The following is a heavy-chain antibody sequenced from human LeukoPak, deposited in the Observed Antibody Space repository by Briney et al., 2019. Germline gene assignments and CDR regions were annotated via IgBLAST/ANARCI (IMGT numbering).Heavy chain of an antibody. J-gene: IGHJ4*02. V-gene: IGHV4-34*01. D-gene: IGHD1-26*01. CDR1: GGSFSGYY. CDR3: ARGHGWELYYFDY. CDR2: INHSGST. Sequence: SETLSLTCAVYGGSFSGYYWSWIRQPPGKGLEWIGEINHSGSTNYNPSLKSRVTISVDTSKNLFSLKLSSVTAADTAVYYCARGHGWELYYFDYWGQGTLVTVSS.